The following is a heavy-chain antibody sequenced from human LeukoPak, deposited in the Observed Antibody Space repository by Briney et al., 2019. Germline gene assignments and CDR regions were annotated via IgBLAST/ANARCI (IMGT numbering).Heavy chain of an antibody. CDR2: ISAYNGNT. J-gene: IGHJ4*02. D-gene: IGHD1-26*01. V-gene: IGHV1-18*01. CDR3: ARDLRVVGATSRFDY. Sequence: ASVTVSCKASGYTFTSYGISWVRQAPGQGLEWMGWISAYNGNTNYAQKLQGRVTMTTDTSTSTAYMELRSLRSDDTAVYYCARDLRVVGATSRFDYWGQGTLVTVSP. CDR1: GYTFTSYG.